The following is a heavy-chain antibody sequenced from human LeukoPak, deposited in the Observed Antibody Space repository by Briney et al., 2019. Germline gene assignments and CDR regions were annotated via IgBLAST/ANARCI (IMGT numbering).Heavy chain of an antibody. CDR3: ARGVVAATFYYYMDV. CDR2: IIPIFGTA. V-gene: IGHV1-69*05. D-gene: IGHD2-15*01. Sequence: SVKVSCKASGGTFTSYAISWVRQAPGQGLEWMGGIIPIFGTANYAPKFQGRVTMTRDTSISTAYMELNSLRSDDTAVYFCARGVVAATFYYYMDVWGKGTTVTVSS. J-gene: IGHJ6*03. CDR1: GGTFTSYA.